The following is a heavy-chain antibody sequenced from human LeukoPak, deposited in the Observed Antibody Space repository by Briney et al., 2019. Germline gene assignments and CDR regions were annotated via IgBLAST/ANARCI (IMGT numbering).Heavy chain of an antibody. CDR1: GFTFSSYS. J-gene: IGHJ4*02. Sequence: GGSLRLSCAASGFTFSSYSMNWVRQAPGKGLEWVSSISSSSSYIYYADSVKGRFTISRDNAKNSLYLQMNSLRAEDTAVYYCASNPVYSSSWNPAHFDYWGQGTLVTVSS. D-gene: IGHD6-13*01. CDR2: ISSSSSYI. CDR3: ASNPVYSSSWNPAHFDY. V-gene: IGHV3-21*01.